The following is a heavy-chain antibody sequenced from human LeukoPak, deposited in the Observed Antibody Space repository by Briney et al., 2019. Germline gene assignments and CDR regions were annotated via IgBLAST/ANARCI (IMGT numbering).Heavy chain of an antibody. CDR1: GFTFSSYA. J-gene: IGHJ5*02. Sequence: GGSLRLSCSASGFTFSSYAMHWVRQAPGKGLEFVSAITSNGGSTYYADSVKGRFTISRDNSKNTLYLQMSSLRAEDTALYYCVTVGMTSIWSYLRFDPRGQGTLVSVSS. V-gene: IGHV3-64D*08. D-gene: IGHD1-26*01. CDR3: VTVGMTSIWSYLRFDP. CDR2: ITSNGGST.